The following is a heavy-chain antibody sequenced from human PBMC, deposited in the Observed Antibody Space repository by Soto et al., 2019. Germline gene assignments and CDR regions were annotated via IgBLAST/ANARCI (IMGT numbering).Heavy chain of an antibody. D-gene: IGHD3-10*01. CDR2: MSPNSGNT. J-gene: IGHJ6*03. CDR1: GYTFTSYD. Sequence: AASVKVSCKASGYTFTSYDINWVRQATGQGLEWMGWMSPNSGNTGYAQKFQGRVTMTRNTSISTAYMELSSLRSEDTAVYYCATGMVRGVFGGWGYYYYYYMDVWGKGTTVTVSS. V-gene: IGHV1-8*01. CDR3: ATGMVRGVFGGWGYYYYYYMDV.